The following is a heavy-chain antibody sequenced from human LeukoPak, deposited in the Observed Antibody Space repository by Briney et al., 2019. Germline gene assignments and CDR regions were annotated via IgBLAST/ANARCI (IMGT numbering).Heavy chain of an antibody. J-gene: IGHJ5*02. CDR3: ARGRIRITMVRGVNWFDP. CDR1: GYTFTGYY. V-gene: IGHV1-2*02. Sequence: ASVKVSCKASGYTFTGYYMHWVRQTPGQGLEWMGWINPNSGGTNYAQKFQGRVTMTRDTSISTAYMELSRLRSDDTAVYYCARGRIRITMVRGVNWFDPWGQGTLVTVSS. CDR2: INPNSGGT. D-gene: IGHD3-10*01.